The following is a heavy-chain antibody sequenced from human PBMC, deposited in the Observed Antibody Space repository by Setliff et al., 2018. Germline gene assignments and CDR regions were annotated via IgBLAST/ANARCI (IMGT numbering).Heavy chain of an antibody. Sequence: GESLKISCKGSGYSFTDYWIAWVRQTPGKGLEWMGTIYPGNADTRYSPSFQGQVTISTDTSINTAYLQWNNLKASDTAVYYCARRGERFFNWFDPWGQGTLVTVSS. J-gene: IGHJ5*02. D-gene: IGHD2-21*01. V-gene: IGHV5-51*01. CDR2: IYPGNADT. CDR3: ARRGERFFNWFDP. CDR1: GYSFTDYW.